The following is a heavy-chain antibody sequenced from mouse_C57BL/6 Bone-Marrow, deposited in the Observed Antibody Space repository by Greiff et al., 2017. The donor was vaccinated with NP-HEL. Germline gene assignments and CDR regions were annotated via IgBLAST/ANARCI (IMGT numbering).Heavy chain of an antibody. CDR2: IYPGNSDT. J-gene: IGHJ4*01. CDR1: GYTFTSYW. CDR3: TRTLPGYGSIFYAMDY. D-gene: IGHD1-1*01. V-gene: IGHV1-5*01. Sequence: VHVKQSGTVLARPGASVKMSCKTSGYTFTSYWMHWVKQRPGQGLEWIGAIYPGNSDTSYNQKFKGKAKLTAVTSASTAYMELSSLTNEDSAVYYCTRTLPGYGSIFYAMDYWGQGTSVTVSS.